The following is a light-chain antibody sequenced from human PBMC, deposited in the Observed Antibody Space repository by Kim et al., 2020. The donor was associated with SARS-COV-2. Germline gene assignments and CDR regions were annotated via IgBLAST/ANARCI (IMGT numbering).Light chain of an antibody. CDR2: GKD. CDR3: NSRDSNDYVV. CDR1: SLRIYY. V-gene: IGLV3-19*01. J-gene: IGLJ2*01. Sequence: VALGQTVRNACEGDSLRIYYATWYQQKPGQAPKVGIYGKDNRPSGVPDRFSGSSSGNTAYLTITGTQAGEEADYYCNSRDSNDYVVFGGGTKVTVL.